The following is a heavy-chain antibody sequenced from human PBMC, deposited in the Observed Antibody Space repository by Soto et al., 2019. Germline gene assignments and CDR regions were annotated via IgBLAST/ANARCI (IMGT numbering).Heavy chain of an antibody. CDR1: GGSISSSNW. CDR2: IYHSGST. CDR3: ARHGGSELLWFGELLDYYGMDV. D-gene: IGHD3-10*01. J-gene: IGHJ6*02. Sequence: SETLSLTCAVSGGSISSSNWWSWVRQPPGKGLEWIGEIYHSGSTNYNPSLKSRVTISVDKSKNQFSLKLSSVTAADTAVYYCARHGGSELLWFGELLDYYGMDVWGQGTTVTVS. V-gene: IGHV4-4*02.